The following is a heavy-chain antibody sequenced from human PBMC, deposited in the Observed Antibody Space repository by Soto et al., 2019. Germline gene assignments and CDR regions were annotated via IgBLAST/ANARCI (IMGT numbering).Heavy chain of an antibody. CDR1: GGSISSGGYY. CDR2: IYYSGST. V-gene: IGHV4-31*03. Sequence: SETLSLTCTVSGGSISSGGYYWSWTRQHPGKGLEWIGYIYYSGSTYYNPSLKSRVTISVDTSKNQFSLKLSSVTAADTAVYYCARNDHSSSGSDAFDIWGQGTMVTVS. CDR3: ARNDHSSSGSDAFDI. J-gene: IGHJ3*02. D-gene: IGHD6-13*01.